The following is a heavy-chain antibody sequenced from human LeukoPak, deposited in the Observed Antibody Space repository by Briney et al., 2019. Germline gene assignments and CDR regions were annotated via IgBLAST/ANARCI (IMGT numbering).Heavy chain of an antibody. Sequence: ASVKVSCTASGYTFTGYYMHWVRQAPGQGLEWMGWINPNSGGTNYAQKFQGRVTMTRDTSVSTAYMELSRLRSDDTAVYYCARVLKYYYDSSGYDDAFDIWGQGTMVTVSS. D-gene: IGHD3-22*01. CDR1: GYTFTGYY. J-gene: IGHJ3*02. CDR3: ARVLKYYYDSSGYDDAFDI. V-gene: IGHV1-2*02. CDR2: INPNSGGT.